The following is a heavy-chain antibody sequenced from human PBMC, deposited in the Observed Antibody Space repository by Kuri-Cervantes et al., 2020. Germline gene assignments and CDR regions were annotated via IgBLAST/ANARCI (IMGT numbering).Heavy chain of an antibody. J-gene: IGHJ6*02. Sequence: ASVKVSCKPSGYTFTSYGISWVRQAPGQGLEWTGWISAYNGYTNYAQKLQGRVTMTTDTSTSTAYMELRRLSSDHTAVYYCARYHYDILTVYETYYSYYGMDVWGQGTTVTVSS. CDR1: GYTFTSYG. CDR2: ISAYNGYT. CDR3: ARYHYDILTVYETYYSYYGMDV. V-gene: IGHV1-18*01. D-gene: IGHD3-9*01.